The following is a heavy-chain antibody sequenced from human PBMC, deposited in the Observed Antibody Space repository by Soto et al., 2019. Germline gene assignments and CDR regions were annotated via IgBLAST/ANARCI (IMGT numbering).Heavy chain of an antibody. CDR1: GFTFSNAW. J-gene: IGHJ5*02. CDR3: TTAQPHYDFWSGYYRWFDP. V-gene: IGHV3-15*01. D-gene: IGHD3-3*01. Sequence: GESLKISCAASGFTFSNAWMSWVRQAPGKGLEWVGRIKSKTDGGTTDYAAPVKGRFTISRDDSKNTLYLQMNSLKTEDTAVYYCTTAQPHYDFWSGYYRWFDPWGQGTLVTVSS. CDR2: IKSKTDGGTT.